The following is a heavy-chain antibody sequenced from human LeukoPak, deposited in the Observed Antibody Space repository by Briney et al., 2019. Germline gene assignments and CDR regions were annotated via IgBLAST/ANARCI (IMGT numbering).Heavy chain of an antibody. CDR2: ISYDGDER. Sequence: GGSLRLSCAASGFVFHKYAMHWVRQAPGKGPEWVALISYDGDERHYAEFVKGRFTISRDNSKNTLYLQMNSLRAEDTAVYYCTTDRGLSIAARNGFRIDYWGQGTLVTVSS. J-gene: IGHJ4*02. D-gene: IGHD6-6*01. V-gene: IGHV3-30*03. CDR1: GFVFHKYA. CDR3: TTDRGLSIAARNGFRIDY.